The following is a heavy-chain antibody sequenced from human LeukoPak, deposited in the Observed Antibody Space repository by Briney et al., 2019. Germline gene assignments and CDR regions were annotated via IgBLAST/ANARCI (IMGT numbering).Heavy chain of an antibody. Sequence: PGGSLRLSCAASGFTFSDYYMSWIRQAPGKGLEWVSYISSSGSTIYYADSVKGRFTISRDNAKNSLYLQMNSLRAEDTAVYYCARDRTSMVRGVMYGWFDPRGQGALVTVSS. J-gene: IGHJ5*02. CDR3: ARDRTSMVRGVMYGWFDP. CDR1: GFTFSDYY. D-gene: IGHD3-10*01. V-gene: IGHV3-11*04. CDR2: ISSSGSTI.